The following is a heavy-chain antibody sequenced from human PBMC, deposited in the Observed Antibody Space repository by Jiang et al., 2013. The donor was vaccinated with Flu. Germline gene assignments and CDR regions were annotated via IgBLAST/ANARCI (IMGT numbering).Heavy chain of an antibody. CDR2: INPSGGST. V-gene: IGHV1-46*01. CDR3: ARAAGDNYYDSSGSI. J-gene: IGHJ3*02. CDR1: GYTFTSYY. Sequence: KASGYTFTSYYMHWVRQAPGQGLEWMGIINPSGGSTSYAQKFQGRVTMTRDTSTSTVYMELSSLRSEDTAVYYCARAAGDNYYDSSGSIWGQGTMVTVSS. D-gene: IGHD3-22*01.